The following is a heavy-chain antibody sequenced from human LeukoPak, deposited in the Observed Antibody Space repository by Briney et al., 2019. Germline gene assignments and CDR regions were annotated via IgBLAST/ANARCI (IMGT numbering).Heavy chain of an antibody. CDR1: GGSIRSYY. J-gene: IGHJ5*02. CDR3: ARDGDSGSYGWFDP. CDR2: SSYTGST. D-gene: IGHD1-26*01. V-gene: IGHV4-59*01. Sequence: PSETLSLTCTVSGGSIRSYYWSWIRQPPGKGLEWIGYSSYTGSTNYNPSLKSRVTISVNTSKNQFSLKLSSVTAADTAVYYCARDGDSGSYGWFDPWGQGTLVTVSS.